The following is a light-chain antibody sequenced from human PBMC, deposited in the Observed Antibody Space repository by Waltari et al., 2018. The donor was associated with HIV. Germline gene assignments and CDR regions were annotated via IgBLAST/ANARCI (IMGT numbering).Light chain of an antibody. CDR3: QQSYSTPWT. CDR1: QTISSY. J-gene: IGKJ1*01. CDR2: AAS. Sequence: DIQMTQSPYSLSASVGDRVTITCRASQTISSYLNWYQQKPENAPKLLIYAASSLQSGVPSRFSGSGSGTDFTLTISSLQPEDFATDYCQQSYSTPWTFGQGTKVEIK. V-gene: IGKV1-39*01.